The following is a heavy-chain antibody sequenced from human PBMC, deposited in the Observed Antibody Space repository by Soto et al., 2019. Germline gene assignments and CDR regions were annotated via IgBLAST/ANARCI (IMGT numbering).Heavy chain of an antibody. D-gene: IGHD2-2*01. CDR2: IIPVLGLP. CDR3: GRDGCTSTACASGYWYFDL. Sequence: QVQLVQSGAEVKKPGSSVKVSCKASGGTFSSYTISWVRQAPGQGLEWMGRIIPVLGLPNYAQKFQGRVTITAEKSTSTVYMELSRLRSEHRAVYYCGRDGCTSTACASGYWYFDLWGRGTLVTVTS. V-gene: IGHV1-69*08. CDR1: GGTFSSYT. J-gene: IGHJ2*01.